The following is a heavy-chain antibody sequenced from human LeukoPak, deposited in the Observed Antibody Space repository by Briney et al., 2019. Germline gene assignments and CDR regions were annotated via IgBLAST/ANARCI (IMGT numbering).Heavy chain of an antibody. Sequence: GGSLRLSCAASGFTFSSYALSWVRQAPGKGLEWISAISGSGGSTYYADSVMGRFTISRDNSKNTLYLQMNSLRAEDTAVYYCANGYSSCWYYFDYWGQGTLVTVSS. V-gene: IGHV3-23*01. CDR2: ISGSGGST. CDR1: GFTFSSYA. D-gene: IGHD6-19*01. CDR3: ANGYSSCWYYFDY. J-gene: IGHJ4*02.